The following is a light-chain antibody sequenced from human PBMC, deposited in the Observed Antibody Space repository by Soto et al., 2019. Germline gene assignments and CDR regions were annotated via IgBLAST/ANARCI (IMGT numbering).Light chain of an antibody. CDR1: SSDIGAYNY. Sequence: QSVLTQPASVSGSPGQSTTISCTGSSSDIGAYNYVSWFQQYPGKAPKLIISEVSNRPSGVSNRFSGSKSGTAASLTISGLQTEDEADYFCFSFTTDWTHVFGTGPKVTVL. V-gene: IGLV2-14*01. CDR2: EVS. J-gene: IGLJ1*01. CDR3: FSFTTDWTHV.